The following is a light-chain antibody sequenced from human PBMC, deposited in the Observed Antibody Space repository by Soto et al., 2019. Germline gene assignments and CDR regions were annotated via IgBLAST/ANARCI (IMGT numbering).Light chain of an antibody. CDR3: QHSDGTPPT. Sequence: DIQMTQSPSSLSASVGDRVTITCRASQSIATYLSWYQQTPGRAPKLLLYSASILHSGVPSRFSGSGSGTDFALTIFSLQPEDFAIYYCQHSDGTPPTFGGGTKVEIK. CDR1: QSIATY. J-gene: IGKJ4*01. CDR2: SAS. V-gene: IGKV1-39*01.